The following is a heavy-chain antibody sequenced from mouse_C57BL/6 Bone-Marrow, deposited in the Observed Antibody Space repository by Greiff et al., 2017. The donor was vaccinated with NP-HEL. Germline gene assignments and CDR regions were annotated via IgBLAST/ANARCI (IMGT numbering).Heavy chain of an antibody. CDR2: IRLKSDNYAT. CDR1: GFTFSNYW. V-gene: IGHV6-3*01. CDR3: IYYGSSYDWYFDV. J-gene: IGHJ1*03. D-gene: IGHD1-1*01. Sequence: EVKVEESGGGLVQPGGSMKLSCVASGFTFSNYWMNWVRQSPEKGLEWVAQIRLKSDNYATHYAESVKGRFTISRDDSKSSVYLQMNNLRAEDTGIYYCIYYGSSYDWYFDVWGTGTTVTVSS.